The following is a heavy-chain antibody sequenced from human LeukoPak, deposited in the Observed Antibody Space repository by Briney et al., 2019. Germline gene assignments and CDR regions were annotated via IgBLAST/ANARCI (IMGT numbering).Heavy chain of an antibody. Sequence: PGGSLRLSCAASGFTFSNYEMNWVRQAPGKGLEWVSYISGRGSTIYYADSVKGRFTISRDNAKNSLYLQMNSLRAGDTAVYYCAKSFWWFGEFSPFDYWGQGTLLTVSS. J-gene: IGHJ4*02. CDR1: GFTFSNYE. D-gene: IGHD3-10*01. CDR3: AKSFWWFGEFSPFDY. CDR2: ISGRGSTI. V-gene: IGHV3-48*01.